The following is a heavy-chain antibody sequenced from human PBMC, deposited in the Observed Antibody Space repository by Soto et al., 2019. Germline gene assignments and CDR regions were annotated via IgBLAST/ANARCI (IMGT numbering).Heavy chain of an antibody. CDR1: GGTFSSYA. CDR2: IIPIFGTA. J-gene: IGHJ4*02. D-gene: IGHD3-10*01. Sequence: QVQLVQSGAEVKKPGSSVKVSCKASGGTFSSYAISWVRQAPGQGLEWMGGIIPIFGTANYAQKFQGRVTITADEYTSTAYMEVSSLRYEDTAGYYCARDGTMVRGVRWDYWGQGTLVTVCS. CDR3: ARDGTMVRGVRWDY. V-gene: IGHV1-69*01.